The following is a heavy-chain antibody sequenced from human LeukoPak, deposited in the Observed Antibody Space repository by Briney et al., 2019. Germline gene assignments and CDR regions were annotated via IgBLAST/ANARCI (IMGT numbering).Heavy chain of an antibody. Sequence: ASVKVSCKASGYSFTGYYMHWVRHDPEQGLEWMGWINPNIGGTNHAQKLQGTVTMTRDTSISTAYMELSRLRSDDTAVYYCARLRVRGCDCYSPILRDYGMDVWGQGTTVTVSS. J-gene: IGHJ6*02. D-gene: IGHD2-21*02. CDR2: INPNIGGT. V-gene: IGHV1-2*02. CDR1: GYSFTGYY. CDR3: ARLRVRGCDCYSPILRDYGMDV.